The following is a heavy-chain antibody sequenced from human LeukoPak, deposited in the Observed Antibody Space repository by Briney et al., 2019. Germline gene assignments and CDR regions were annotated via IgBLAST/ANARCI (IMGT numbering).Heavy chain of an antibody. Sequence: SETLSLTCAVYGGSFSGYYWSWIRQPPGKGLEWIGEINHSGSTNYNPSLKSRVTISADTSKNQFSLKMNSVTAADTAVYYCASGNYYQDYWGQGTVVTVSP. V-gene: IGHV4-34*01. CDR3: ASGNYYQDY. J-gene: IGHJ4*02. CDR1: GGSFSGYY. D-gene: IGHD1-26*01. CDR2: INHSGST.